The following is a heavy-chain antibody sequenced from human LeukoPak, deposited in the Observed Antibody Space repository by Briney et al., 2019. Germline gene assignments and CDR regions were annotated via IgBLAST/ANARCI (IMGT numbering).Heavy chain of an antibody. CDR1: GFTFSDYY. V-gene: IGHV3-11*03. CDR3: ASQFWWAAVAGTTLDY. J-gene: IGHJ4*02. CDR2: ISSSSSYT. Sequence: PGGSLRLSCAASGFTFSDYYMSWIRQAPGKGLEWVSYISSSSSYTNYADSVKGRFTISRDNAKNSLYLQMNSLRAEDTAVYYCASQFWWAAVAGTTLDYWGQGTLVTVSS. D-gene: IGHD6-19*01.